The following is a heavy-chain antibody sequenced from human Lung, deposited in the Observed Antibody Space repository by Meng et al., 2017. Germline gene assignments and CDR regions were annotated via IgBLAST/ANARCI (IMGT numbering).Heavy chain of an antibody. Sequence: QGNLQGSGPGLVKPSGTLSLTCAVSGGSITSSTWWSWVRQTPGKGLEWFGEIFHSGSTNYNPPLESRVTISVDKSKNQFSLKVYSVTAADTATYYCARFDISSSGRGDYWGQGILVTVSS. V-gene: IGHV4-4*02. J-gene: IGHJ4*02. D-gene: IGHD1-26*01. CDR1: GGSITSSTW. CDR2: IFHSGST. CDR3: ARFDISSSGRGDY.